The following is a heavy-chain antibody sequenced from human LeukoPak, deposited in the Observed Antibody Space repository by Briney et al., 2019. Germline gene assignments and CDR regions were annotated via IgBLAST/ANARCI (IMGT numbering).Heavy chain of an antibody. CDR2: ISAYNGNT. Sequence: ASVKVSCTASGYTFTSNGISWVRLAPGQGLEWMGWISAYNGNTKYAQKLQGRVTMTTDTSTSTAYMELRSLRSDDTAVYYCARGSIAVAGDSYYGMDVWGQGTTVTVSS. CDR3: ARGSIAVAGDSYYGMDV. J-gene: IGHJ6*02. D-gene: IGHD6-19*01. V-gene: IGHV1-18*01. CDR1: GYTFTSNG.